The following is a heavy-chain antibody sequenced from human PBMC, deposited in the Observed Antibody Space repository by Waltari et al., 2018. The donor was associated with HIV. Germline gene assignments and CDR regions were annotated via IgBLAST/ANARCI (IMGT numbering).Heavy chain of an antibody. CDR2: IKSKTDAGTT. Sequence: EVQLVESGGGLVKPGGSLRLCCAASGFTFRNAWMSWVRQAPGKGLEWVGLIKSKTDAGTTDYAAPVNGRFTISREDSKSTLYLKMNSLKTEDTAVYYCTSLVGAVYWGQGTLVTVPS. J-gene: IGHJ4*02. CDR1: GFTFRNAW. CDR3: TSLVGAVY. V-gene: IGHV3-15*05. D-gene: IGHD1-26*01.